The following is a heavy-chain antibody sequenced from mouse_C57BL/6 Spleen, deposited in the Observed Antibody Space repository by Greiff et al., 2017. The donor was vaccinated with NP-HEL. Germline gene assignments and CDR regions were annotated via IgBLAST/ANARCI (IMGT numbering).Heavy chain of an antibody. D-gene: IGHD1-1*01. CDR2: IDPSDSYT. V-gene: IGHV1-50*01. CDR3: ARGSSYYGSSYYYAMDY. CDR1: GYTFTSYW. Sequence: VQLQQPGAELVKPGASVKLSCKASGYTFTSYWMQWVKQRPGQGLEWIGEIDPSDSYTNYNQKFKGKATLTVDTSSSTAYMQLSSLTSEDSAVYYCARGSSYYGSSYYYAMDYWGQGTSVTVSS. J-gene: IGHJ4*01.